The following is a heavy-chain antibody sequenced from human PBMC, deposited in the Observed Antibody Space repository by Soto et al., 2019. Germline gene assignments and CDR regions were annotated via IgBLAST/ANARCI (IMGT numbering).Heavy chain of an antibody. J-gene: IGHJ4*02. CDR3: ARDPRPLYHFDY. CDR2: ISPNSGDT. V-gene: IGHV1-2*02. CDR1: GYTFNAYY. D-gene: IGHD6-6*01. Sequence: ASVKVSCKASGYTFNAYYIHWVRQAPGQGLEWVGRISPNSGDTTYTQKFEGRVTMTRDTSISTAYLELTGLRSDDTAIYYCARDPRPLYHFDYWGQGTLVTVSS.